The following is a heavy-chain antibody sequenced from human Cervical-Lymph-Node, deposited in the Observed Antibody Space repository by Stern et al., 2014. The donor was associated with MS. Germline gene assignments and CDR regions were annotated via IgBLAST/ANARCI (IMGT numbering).Heavy chain of an antibody. CDR1: GFTFSSYG. CDR3: AKDFDIYYYYGMDV. Sequence: VQLVESGGGAVQSGRSLRLSCAASGFTFSSYGMPWVRQAPGKGLEWVAVTSYDGSDKYYADSVKGRFTISRDNSKNTLYLQMNSLRAEDTAVYYCAKDFDIYYYYGMDVWGQGTTVTVSS. J-gene: IGHJ6*02. CDR2: TSYDGSDK. V-gene: IGHV3-30*18. D-gene: IGHD2-15*01.